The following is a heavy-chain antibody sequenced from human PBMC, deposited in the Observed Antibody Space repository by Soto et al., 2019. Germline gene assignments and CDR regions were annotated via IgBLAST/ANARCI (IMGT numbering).Heavy chain of an antibody. CDR3: ARSVLGGWFDP. V-gene: IGHV1-69*01. CDR2: IIPIFGTA. D-gene: IGHD2-8*01. CDR1: GGTFSSYA. Sequence: QVQLVQSGAAVKKPGSSVKVSCKASGGTFSSYAISWVRQAPGQGLEWMGGIIPIFGTANYAQKFQGRVTITADESTSTDYMELSSLRSEDTAVYYCARSVLGGWFDPWGQGTLVTVSS. J-gene: IGHJ5*02.